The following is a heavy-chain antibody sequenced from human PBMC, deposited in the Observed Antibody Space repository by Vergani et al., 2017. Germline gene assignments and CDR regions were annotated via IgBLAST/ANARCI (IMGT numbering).Heavy chain of an antibody. V-gene: IGHV4-34*01. Sequence: QVQLQQWGAGLLKPSETLSLTCAVYGGSFSGYYWSWIRQPPGKGLEWIGEINHSGSTNYNPSLKSRVTISVDTSKNQFSLKLSSVTAADTAVYYCATNSGYSSVRWFDPWGQGTLVTVSS. J-gene: IGHJ5*02. CDR2: INHSGST. D-gene: IGHD5-18*01. CDR1: GGSFSGYY. CDR3: ATNSGYSSVRWFDP.